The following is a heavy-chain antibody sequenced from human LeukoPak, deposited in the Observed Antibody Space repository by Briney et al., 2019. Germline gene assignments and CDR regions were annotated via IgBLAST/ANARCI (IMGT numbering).Heavy chain of an antibody. D-gene: IGHD2-2*01. CDR3: AILLPDCSSTSCLEAFDY. CDR2: NSGST. J-gene: IGHJ4*02. Sequence: SETLSLTCSVSGGSITKNGYYWGWIRQSPETGLEWIGSNSGSTYYNPSLNSRVTISVDTSKNQFSLKLTSVTAADTAVYYCAILLPDCSSTSCLEAFDYWGQGTLVTVSS. V-gene: IGHV4-39*01. CDR1: GGSITKNGYY.